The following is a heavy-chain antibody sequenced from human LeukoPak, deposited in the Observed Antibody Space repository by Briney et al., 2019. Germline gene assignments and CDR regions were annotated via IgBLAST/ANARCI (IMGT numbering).Heavy chain of an antibody. V-gene: IGHV3-48*03. D-gene: IGHD5/OR15-5a*01. CDR2: ISSSGNSI. J-gene: IGHJ4*02. CDR1: EFTFSSYE. CDR3: AREIGLRIDF. Sequence: HPGGSLRLSCAASEFTFSSYEMTWVRQAPGKGLEWVSYISSSGNSIYYADSVKGRFTISRDNAKNSLYLQMNNLRAEDTAVYFCAREIGLRIDFWGQGTLVTVSS.